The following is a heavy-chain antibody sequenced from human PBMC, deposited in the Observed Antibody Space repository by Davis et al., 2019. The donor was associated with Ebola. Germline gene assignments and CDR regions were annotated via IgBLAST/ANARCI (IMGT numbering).Heavy chain of an antibody. Sequence: GSLRLSCAVYGGSFSGYYWSWIRQPPGKGLEWIGEINHSGSTNYNPSLKSRVTISVDTSKNQFSLKLSSVTAADTAVYYCARGRVYDFWSGYYNYFDYWGQGTLVTVSS. CDR1: GGSFSGYY. D-gene: IGHD3-3*01. CDR2: INHSGST. CDR3: ARGRVYDFWSGYYNYFDY. J-gene: IGHJ4*02. V-gene: IGHV4-34*01.